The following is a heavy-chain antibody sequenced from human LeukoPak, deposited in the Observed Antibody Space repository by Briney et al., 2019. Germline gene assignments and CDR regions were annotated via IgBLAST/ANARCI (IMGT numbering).Heavy chain of an antibody. D-gene: IGHD1-26*01. J-gene: IGHJ6*02. CDR1: GGSFSGYY. Sequence: SETLSLTCAVYGGSFSGYYWSWIRQPPGKGLEWIGEINHSGSTNYNPSLKSRVTTSVDTSKNQFSLKLSSATAADTAVYYCARGRPAEISGSYTPADGMDVWGQGTTVTVSS. CDR3: ARGRPAEISGSYTPADGMDV. V-gene: IGHV4-34*01. CDR2: INHSGST.